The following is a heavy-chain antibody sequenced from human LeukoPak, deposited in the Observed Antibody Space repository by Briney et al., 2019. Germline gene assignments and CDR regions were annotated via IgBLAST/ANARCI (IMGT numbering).Heavy chain of an antibody. J-gene: IGHJ3*02. Sequence: SETLSLTCTVSGGSISSYYWSWIRQPPGKGLEWIGYIYYSGSTNYNPSLKSRVTISVDTSKNQFSLKLSSVTAADMAVYYCAGRDYYDSSGYHDAFDIWGQGTMVTVSS. D-gene: IGHD3-22*01. V-gene: IGHV4-59*01. CDR1: GGSISSYY. CDR2: IYYSGST. CDR3: AGRDYYDSSGYHDAFDI.